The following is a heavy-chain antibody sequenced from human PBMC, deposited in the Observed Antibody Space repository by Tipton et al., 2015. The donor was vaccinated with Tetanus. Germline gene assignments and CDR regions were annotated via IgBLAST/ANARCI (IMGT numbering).Heavy chain of an antibody. Sequence: QSGPEVKKPGSSVRVSCKTSGGTFNTYAISWVRQAPGRGLEWMGGIFPQFGTSNYAPKFQDRVTMTADTSTGTVYMDLRSLGSEDTAMYFCVRERSGGLFDYWGQGTLVTVSS. D-gene: IGHD4-23*01. J-gene: IGHJ4*02. CDR3: VRERSGGLFDY. V-gene: IGHV1-69*06. CDR1: GGTFNTYA. CDR2: IFPQFGTS.